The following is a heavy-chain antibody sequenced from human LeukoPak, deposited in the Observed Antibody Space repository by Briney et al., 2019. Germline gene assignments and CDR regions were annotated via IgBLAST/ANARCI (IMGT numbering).Heavy chain of an antibody. V-gene: IGHV1-18*01. CDR2: ISTYNGDT. CDR1: GYTFTSYG. J-gene: IGHJ4*02. CDR3: ARDTCSGGSCYLGNY. Sequence: ASVKVSCKASGYTFTSYGISWVRQAPGQGLEWMGWISTYNGDTNYAQKLQGRVTMTTDTSTSTAYMELGSLRSDDTAVYYCARDTCSGGSCYLGNYWGQGTLVTVSS. D-gene: IGHD2-15*01.